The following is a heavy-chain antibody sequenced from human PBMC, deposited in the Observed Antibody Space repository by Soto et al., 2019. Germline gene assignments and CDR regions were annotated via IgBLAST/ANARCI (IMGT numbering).Heavy chain of an antibody. V-gene: IGHV3-21*01. D-gene: IGHD3-16*01. J-gene: IGHJ4*02. Sequence: PGGSLRLSCAASGFSFSSYSMNWVRQAPGKGLEWVSSISSSSSYIYYADSVKGRFTISRDNAKNSLYLQMNSLRAEDTAVYYCVNTLFPGESAVRVHEWGQGSLVTVSS. CDR1: GFSFSSYS. CDR2: ISSSSSYI. CDR3: VNTLFPGESAVRVHE.